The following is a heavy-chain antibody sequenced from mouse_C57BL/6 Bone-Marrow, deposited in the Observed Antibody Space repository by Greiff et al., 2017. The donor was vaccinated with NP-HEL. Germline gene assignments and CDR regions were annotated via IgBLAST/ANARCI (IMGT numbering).Heavy chain of an antibody. CDR1: GFTFSNYW. Sequence: EVKVEESGGGLVQPGGSMKLSCVASGFTFSNYWMNWVRQSPEKGLEWVAQIRLKSDNYATHYAESVKGRFTISRDDSKSSVYLQMNNLRAEDTGIYYCTAYYSSYWYFDVWGTGTTVTVSS. V-gene: IGHV6-3*01. CDR3: TAYYSSYWYFDV. CDR2: IRLKSDNYAT. J-gene: IGHJ1*03. D-gene: IGHD2-12*01.